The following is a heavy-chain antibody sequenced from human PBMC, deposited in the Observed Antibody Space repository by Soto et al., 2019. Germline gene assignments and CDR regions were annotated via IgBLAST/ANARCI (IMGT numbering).Heavy chain of an antibody. CDR2: IIPMFGTT. D-gene: IGHD1-26*01. CDR3: AREALGATWDY. J-gene: IGHJ4*02. CDR1: GATFSSYV. V-gene: IGHV1-69*12. Sequence: QVQLVQSGAEVKRPGSSVKVSCKASGATFSSYVFDWVRQTPGQGLEWMGRIIPMFGTTDYAQKFLGRVTITADESTTTAYMDLSSLRSDDTAVYYCAREALGATWDYWGQGTLITVSS.